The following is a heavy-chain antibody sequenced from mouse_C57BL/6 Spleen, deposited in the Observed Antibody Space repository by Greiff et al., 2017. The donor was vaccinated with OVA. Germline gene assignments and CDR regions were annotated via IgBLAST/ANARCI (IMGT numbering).Heavy chain of an antibody. V-gene: IGHV1-64*01. D-gene: IGHD1-1*01. Sequence: QVQLQQPGAELVKPGASVKLSCKASGYTFTSYWMHWVKQRPGQGLEWIGMIHPNSGSTNYNEKFKSKATLTVDKSSSTAYMQLSSLTSEDSAVYYSESRNFDSYAMEYWGQGTSVTVST. CDR2: IHPNSGST. CDR3: ESRNFDSYAMEY. J-gene: IGHJ4*01. CDR1: GYTFTSYW.